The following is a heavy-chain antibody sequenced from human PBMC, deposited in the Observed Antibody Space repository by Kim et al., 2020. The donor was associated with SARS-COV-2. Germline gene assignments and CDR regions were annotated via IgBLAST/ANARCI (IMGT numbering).Heavy chain of an antibody. Sequence: ADSVKGRLTISRDNAKNSLYLQMNSLRAEDTAVYYCARTVGGYSYGGDDYWGQGTLVTVSS. J-gene: IGHJ4*02. V-gene: IGHV3-11*04. D-gene: IGHD5-18*01. CDR3: ARTVGGYSYGGDDY.